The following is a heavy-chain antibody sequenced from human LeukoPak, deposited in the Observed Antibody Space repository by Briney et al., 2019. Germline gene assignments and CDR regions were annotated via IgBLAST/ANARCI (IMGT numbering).Heavy chain of an antibody. J-gene: IGHJ6*02. CDR1: GGSISSSY. V-gene: IGHV4-59*12. D-gene: IGHD6-6*01. Sequence: SETLSLTCSVSGGSISSSYWSWIRQPPGRGLEWIGYSYYTGDSNYSPSLKSRVTISFATSKNQFSLKLSSVTAADTAVYYCARGTTYSSSSPYYYYGMDVWGQGTTVTVSS. CDR2: SYYTGDS. CDR3: ARGTTYSSSSPYYYYGMDV.